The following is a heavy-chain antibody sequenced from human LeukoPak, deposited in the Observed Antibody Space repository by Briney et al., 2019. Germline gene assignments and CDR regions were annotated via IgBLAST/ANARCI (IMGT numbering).Heavy chain of an antibody. Sequence: PSETLSLTCTVSGYSISSGYYWGWIRQPPGQGLEWIGSIYHSGSTYYNPSLKSRVTISVDTSKNQFSLKLSSVTAADTAVYYCARAPQRSYQHNWFDPWGQGTLVTVSS. D-gene: IGHD2-21*01. V-gene: IGHV4-38-2*02. J-gene: IGHJ5*02. CDR2: IYHSGST. CDR1: GYSISSGYY. CDR3: ARAPQRSYQHNWFDP.